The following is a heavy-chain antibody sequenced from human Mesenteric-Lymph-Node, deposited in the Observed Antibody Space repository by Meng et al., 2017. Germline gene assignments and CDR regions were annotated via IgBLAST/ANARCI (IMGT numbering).Heavy chain of an antibody. D-gene: IGHD1-26*01. Sequence: GESPKILRTAPGFTFGDYAMSWFRQAPGKGLEWVGFIRSKAYGGTTEYAASVKGRFTISRDDSKSIAYPQMNSLKTEDTAVYYCTRTPPLYSGGYFRDDAESAFDIWGQGTMVTVSS. CDR2: IRSKAYGGTT. CDR1: GFTFGDYA. V-gene: IGHV3-49*03. J-gene: IGHJ3*02. CDR3: TRTPPLYSGGYFRDDAESAFDI.